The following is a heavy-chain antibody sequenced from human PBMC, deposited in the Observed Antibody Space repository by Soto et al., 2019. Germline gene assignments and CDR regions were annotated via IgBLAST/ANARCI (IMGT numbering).Heavy chain of an antibody. J-gene: IGHJ6*02. D-gene: IGHD5-18*01. CDR2: IYYSGST. Sequence: SETLSLTCTVSGGSISSSSYYWGWIRQPPGKGLEWIGSIYYSGSTYYNPSLKSRVTISVDTSKNQFSLKLSSVTAADTAVYYCARQAGQTAMVPDGMDVWGQGTTVTVSS. CDR3: ARQAGQTAMVPDGMDV. V-gene: IGHV4-39*01. CDR1: GGSISSSSYY.